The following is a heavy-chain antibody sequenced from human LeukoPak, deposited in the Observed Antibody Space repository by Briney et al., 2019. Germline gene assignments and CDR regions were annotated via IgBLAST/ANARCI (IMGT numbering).Heavy chain of an antibody. J-gene: IGHJ5*02. CDR1: GGTFSGYA. CDR2: IIPILGIA. Sequence: SVKVSCKASGGTFSGYAISWVRQAPGQGLEWMGRIIPILGIANYAQKFQGRVTITADKSTSTAYMELSSLRSEDTAVYYCARGPYYDFWSGYYIPHNWFDPWGQGTLVTVSS. D-gene: IGHD3-3*01. V-gene: IGHV1-69*04. CDR3: ARGPYYDFWSGYYIPHNWFDP.